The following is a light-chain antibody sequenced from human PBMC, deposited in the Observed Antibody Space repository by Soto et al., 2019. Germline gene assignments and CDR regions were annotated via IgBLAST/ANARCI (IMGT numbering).Light chain of an antibody. Sequence: LTQSPAILSLSPGERATISCTASQSVDTYIAWYQQRPGQPPRLLIHDTSHRASGVPARFRGSGSGTDFTLTITSLEPEDFAVYFCQQRRNWVSFGPGTRLEIK. V-gene: IGKV3-11*01. CDR3: QQRRNWVS. CDR2: DTS. J-gene: IGKJ5*01. CDR1: QSVDTY.